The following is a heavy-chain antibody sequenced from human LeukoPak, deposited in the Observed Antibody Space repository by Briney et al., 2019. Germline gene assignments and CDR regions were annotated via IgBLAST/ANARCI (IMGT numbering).Heavy chain of an antibody. Sequence: GSLRLSCAASGFTLSSYAMSWIRQPPGKGLEWIGETNHSGSTNYNPSLKSRVTISVDTSKNQFSLKLSSVTAADTAMYYCARRAVRWNFYFDYWGQGTLVTVSS. V-gene: IGHV4-34*01. CDR1: GFTLSSYA. J-gene: IGHJ4*02. CDR2: TNHSGST. CDR3: ARRAVRWNFYFDY. D-gene: IGHD1-7*01.